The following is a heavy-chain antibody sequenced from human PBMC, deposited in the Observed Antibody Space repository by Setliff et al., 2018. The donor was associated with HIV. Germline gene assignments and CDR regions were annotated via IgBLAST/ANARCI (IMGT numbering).Heavy chain of an antibody. CDR1: GFNCSNAW. J-gene: IGHJ6*02. V-gene: IGHV3-15*01. CDR3: AREIVTLYKGGHYLYGIDV. Sequence: GGSLRLSCAASGFNCSNAWMSWVRQATGKGLEWVGRIKSKTDGGTTDYAAPVKGRFSISRDDSKNTLYLQMNSLRAGDTAVYSCAREIVTLYKGGHYLYGIDVWGQGTAVTVSS. D-gene: IGHD3-22*01. CDR2: IKSKTDGGTT.